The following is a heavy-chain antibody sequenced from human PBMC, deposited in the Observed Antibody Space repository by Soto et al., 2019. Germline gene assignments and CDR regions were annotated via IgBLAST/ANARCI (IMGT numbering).Heavy chain of an antibody. Sequence: PGGSLRLSCAASGFTVSSCAMTWVRQAPGKGLEWVANIKQDGSEKNYVDSVKGRFTISRDNAKNSLYLEMNNLRVEDTAIYYCARTGDGHHDFLDYWGQGALVTVSS. CDR2: IKQDGSEK. V-gene: IGHV3-7*03. CDR3: ARTGDGHHDFLDY. D-gene: IGHD1-1*01. J-gene: IGHJ4*02. CDR1: GFTVSSCA.